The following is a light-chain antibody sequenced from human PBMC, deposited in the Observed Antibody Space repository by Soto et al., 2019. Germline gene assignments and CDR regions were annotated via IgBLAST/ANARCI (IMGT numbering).Light chain of an antibody. Sequence: EIVLTQSPGTLSLSPGERATLSCRASQSVSSSYLAWYQQKPGQAPRLIIYDASSRATGIPDRFSGSGSGTDFTLTISRLEPEDFAVYFCQQHGSSPYTFGQGTKLEIK. J-gene: IGKJ2*01. V-gene: IGKV3-20*01. CDR1: QSVSSSY. CDR2: DAS. CDR3: QQHGSSPYT.